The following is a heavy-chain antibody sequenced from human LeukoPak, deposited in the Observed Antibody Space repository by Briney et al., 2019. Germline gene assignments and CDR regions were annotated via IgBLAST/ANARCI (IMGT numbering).Heavy chain of an antibody. CDR3: ARDWEGTTQSMFDY. D-gene: IGHD1-7*01. Sequence: PSETLSLTCTVSGDSISSSPYYWGWIRQPPGKGLEWIGSIYYSGSTYYNPSLKSRVTISVDTSKNQFSLKLSSVTAADTAVYYCARDWEGTTQSMFDYWGQGTLVTVSS. CDR1: GDSISSSPYY. CDR2: IYYSGST. V-gene: IGHV4-39*07. J-gene: IGHJ4*02.